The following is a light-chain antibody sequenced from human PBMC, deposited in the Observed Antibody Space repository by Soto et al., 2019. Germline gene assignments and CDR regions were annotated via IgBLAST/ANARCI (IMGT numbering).Light chain of an antibody. CDR3: SSYTSSSTSVV. CDR2: DVS. CDR1: SSDGGCYNY. J-gene: IGLJ2*01. V-gene: IGLV2-14*01. Sequence: QSALTQPASVSGSPGQSITISCTGTSSDGGCYNYVSWYQQHPGKAPKLMIYDVSNRPSGVSNRFSGSKSGNTASLTISGLQAEDEADDYCSSYTSSSTSVVFGGGTKVTVL.